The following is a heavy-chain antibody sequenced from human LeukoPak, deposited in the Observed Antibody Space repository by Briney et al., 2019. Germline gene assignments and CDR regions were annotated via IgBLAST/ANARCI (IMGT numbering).Heavy chain of an antibody. D-gene: IGHD7-27*01. J-gene: IGHJ4*02. Sequence: PGGSLRLSCVASGFTFTTHSMKWVRQAPGKGLEWVSHMGIGTSTIGYADSVKGRFTISRDNAKNSVHLQMSNLRVDDSAVYYCVRDKDWGCDSWGQGTLVTVSS. CDR1: GFTFTTHS. CDR3: VRDKDWGCDS. CDR2: MGIGTSTI. V-gene: IGHV3-48*01.